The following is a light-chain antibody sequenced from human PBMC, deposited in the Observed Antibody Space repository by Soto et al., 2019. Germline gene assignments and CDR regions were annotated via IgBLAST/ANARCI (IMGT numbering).Light chain of an antibody. J-gene: IGLJ1*01. CDR2: EVS. CDR3: SSYAGSSNYV. Sequence: QSALTQPPSASGSPGQSVTISCTGTSSDVGGYNSVSWYQHHPGKAPKLMIYEVSKRPSGVPDRFYGSKSANTASLTVSGLQAEYEADYYCSSYAGSSNYVFGTGTKVTVL. V-gene: IGLV2-8*01. CDR1: SSDVGGYNS.